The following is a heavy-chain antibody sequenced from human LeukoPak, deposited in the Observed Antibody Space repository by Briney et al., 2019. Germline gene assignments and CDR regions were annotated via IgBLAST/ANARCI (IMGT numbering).Heavy chain of an antibody. CDR3: ARVPGIAVAGSYYYGMDV. Sequence: KPSETLSLPCTVSGDSISRYYWSWLRQPAGEGLEWIGRIYTSGSTNYNPSRKSRVTMSVDTSKNQFSLKLSSVTAADTAVYYCARVPGIAVAGSYYYGMDVWGQGTTVTVSS. CDR2: IYTSGST. CDR1: GDSISRYY. D-gene: IGHD6-19*01. V-gene: IGHV4-4*07. J-gene: IGHJ6*02.